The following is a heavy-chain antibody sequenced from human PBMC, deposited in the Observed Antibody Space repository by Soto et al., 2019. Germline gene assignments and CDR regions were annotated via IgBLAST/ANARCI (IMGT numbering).Heavy chain of an antibody. CDR3: VRISGGLVPTFDY. Sequence: ASVKGSCKASGYIFVNYGIAWVRQAPGQGLEWMGWISPYTGNTHSATKVQGRLTMTTDTSTSTAYMDLGSLTSDDTAVYYCVRISGGLVPTFDYWGQGTPVTVSS. CDR1: GYIFVNYG. V-gene: IGHV1-18*01. D-gene: IGHD1-26*01. J-gene: IGHJ4*02. CDR2: ISPYTGNT.